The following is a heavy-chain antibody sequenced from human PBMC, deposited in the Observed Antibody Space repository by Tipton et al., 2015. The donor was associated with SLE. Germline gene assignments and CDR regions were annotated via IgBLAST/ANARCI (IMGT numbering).Heavy chain of an antibody. CDR3: ATDRGFSSFDI. CDR2: ISYEGNTK. Sequence: SLRLSCAVSGFTFSQYAFHWVRQAPGKGLEWVAVISYEGNTKYYADSVKGRFTISRDNSKNTLYLQMNSLRAEDTAVYYCATDRGFSSFDIWGQGTVVTVSS. CDR1: GFTFSQYA. V-gene: IGHV3-30*04. J-gene: IGHJ3*02.